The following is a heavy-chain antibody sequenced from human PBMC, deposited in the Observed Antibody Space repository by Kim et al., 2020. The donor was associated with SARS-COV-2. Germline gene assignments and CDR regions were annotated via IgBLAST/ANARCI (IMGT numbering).Heavy chain of an antibody. CDR1: GFTFDDYA. J-gene: IGHJ2*01. CDR3: AKDVWTGRGYMTTVMTYWYFDL. CDR2: ISWNSGSI. D-gene: IGHD4-17*01. V-gene: IGHV3-9*01. Sequence: GGSLRLSCAASGFTFDDYAMHWVRQAPGKGLEWVSGISWNSGSIGYADSVKGRFTISRDNAKNSLYLQMNSLRAEDTALYYCAKDVWTGRGYMTTVMTYWYFDLWGRGTLVTVSS.